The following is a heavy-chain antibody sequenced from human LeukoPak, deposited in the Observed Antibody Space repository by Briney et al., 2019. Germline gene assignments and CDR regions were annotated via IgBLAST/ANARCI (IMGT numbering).Heavy chain of an antibody. D-gene: IGHD6-25*01. V-gene: IGHV1-69*01. CDR2: IIPIFGTA. CDR1: GGTFSSYA. Sequence: GSSVKVSCKASGGTFSSYAISWVRQAPGQGLEWMGGIIPIFGTANYAQKFQGRVTITADESTSTAYMELSSLRSEDTAVYYCAVPIRGLYYYYYMDVWGKGTTVTVSS. CDR3: AVPIRGLYYYYYMDV. J-gene: IGHJ6*03.